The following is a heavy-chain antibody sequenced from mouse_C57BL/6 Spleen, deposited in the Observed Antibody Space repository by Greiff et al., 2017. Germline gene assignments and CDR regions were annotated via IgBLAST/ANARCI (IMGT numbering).Heavy chain of an antibody. Sequence: QVQLQQSGAELMKPGASVKLSCKATGYTFTGYWIEWVKQRPGQGLEWIGDIYPGSGSTNYNEKFNSKATLTVDTSSSTAYMQLSSLTSEDSAVYYCARGAYGNYRDFDYWGQGTTLTVSS. CDR3: ARGAYGNYRDFDY. J-gene: IGHJ2*01. CDR1: GYTFTGYW. V-gene: IGHV1-55*01. D-gene: IGHD2-1*01. CDR2: IYPGSGST.